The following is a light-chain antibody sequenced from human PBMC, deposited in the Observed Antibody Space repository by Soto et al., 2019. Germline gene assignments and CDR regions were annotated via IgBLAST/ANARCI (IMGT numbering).Light chain of an antibody. CDR2: EVS. CDR1: SSDVGGYNY. CDR3: SSYAGGNNLV. Sequence: QSALTQPPSASGSPGQSVTISCTGTSSDVGGYNYVSWYQQHPGKAPKLMIYEVSKRPSGVPDRFSGSKSGNTASLTVSGLQAEDEGDYYCSSYAGGNNLVFGGGTQLTVL. V-gene: IGLV2-8*01. J-gene: IGLJ2*01.